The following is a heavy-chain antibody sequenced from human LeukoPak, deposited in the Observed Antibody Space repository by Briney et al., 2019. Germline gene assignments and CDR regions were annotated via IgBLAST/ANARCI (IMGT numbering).Heavy chain of an antibody. D-gene: IGHD5-24*01. Sequence: GESLKISCKGSGYTYNSYWIGWVRQMPGKGLEWIGSICPIEYKTIHSQFFEGPVHISADKSINPAYLQWTSLKASDTAMYFCPTRDGYNLLSWGQGTPVTVSS. CDR3: PTRDGYNLLS. V-gene: IGHV5-51*01. J-gene: IGHJ4*02. CDR2: ICPIEYKT. CDR1: GYTYNSYW.